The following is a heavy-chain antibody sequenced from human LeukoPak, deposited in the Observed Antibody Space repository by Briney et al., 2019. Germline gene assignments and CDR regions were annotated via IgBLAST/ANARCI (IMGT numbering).Heavy chain of an antibody. CDR1: GGSVSSGSYS. CDR2: IYYSGST. CDR3: ARDVPGRYYDY. Sequence: PSETLSLTCTVSGGSVSSGSYSWSWIRQPPARGLEWIGHIYYSGSTNYDPSLKSRVTISIHTSKNQFSLKLSSVTAADTAVYYCARDVPGRYYDYWGQGTLVTVSS. D-gene: IGHD1-26*01. V-gene: IGHV4-61*01. J-gene: IGHJ4*02.